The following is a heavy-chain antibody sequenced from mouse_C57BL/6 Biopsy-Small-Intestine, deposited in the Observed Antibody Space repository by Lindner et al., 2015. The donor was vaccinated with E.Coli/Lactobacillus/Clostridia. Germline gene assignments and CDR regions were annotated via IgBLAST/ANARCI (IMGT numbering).Heavy chain of an antibody. CDR3: ARRYSNLGAMDY. CDR1: GYTFTSYV. Sequence: QLQESGPDLIKPGTSVKMSCKASGYTFTSYVMHWVKQKPGQGLEWIGYINPYNDGTKYNEKFKGKATLTSDKSSNTAYMELSSLTSEDSAVYYCARRYSNLGAMDYWGQGTSVTVSS. CDR2: INPYNDGT. D-gene: IGHD2-5*01. J-gene: IGHJ4*01. V-gene: IGHV1-14*01.